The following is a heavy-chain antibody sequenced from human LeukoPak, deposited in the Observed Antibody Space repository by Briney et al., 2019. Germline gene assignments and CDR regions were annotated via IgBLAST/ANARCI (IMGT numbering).Heavy chain of an antibody. CDR1: GFTFSSYA. CDR3: ARLGYCSSTSCHRAFDY. D-gene: IGHD2-2*01. CDR2: ISYDGSNK. J-gene: IGHJ4*02. Sequence: PGRSLGLSCAASGFTFSSYAMHWVRQAPGKGLEWVAVISYDGSNKYYADSVKGRFTISRDNSKNTPYLQMNSLRAEDTAVYYCARLGYCSSTSCHRAFDYWGQGTLVTVSS. V-gene: IGHV3-30*04.